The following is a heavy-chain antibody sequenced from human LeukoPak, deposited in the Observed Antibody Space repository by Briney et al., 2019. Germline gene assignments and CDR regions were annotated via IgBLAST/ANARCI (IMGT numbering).Heavy chain of an antibody. D-gene: IGHD2-2*01. CDR1: GFTFSDHY. CDR2: TRNKANSYTT. J-gene: IGHJ5*02. V-gene: IGHV3-72*01. Sequence: GGSLRLSCAASGFTFSDHYMDWVRQAPGKGLEWVGRTRNKANSYTTEYAASVKGRFTISRDDSKNSLYLQMNSLKTEDTAVYYCARASRYCSSTSCYNWFDPWGQGTLVTVSS. CDR3: ARASRYCSSTSCYNWFDP.